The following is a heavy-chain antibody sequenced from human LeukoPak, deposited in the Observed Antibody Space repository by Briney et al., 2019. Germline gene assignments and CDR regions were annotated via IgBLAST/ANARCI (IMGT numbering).Heavy chain of an antibody. CDR3: ARVTEDYYDSSGYYPPYYFDY. CDR2: IFHGGNT. CDR1: GASISSNNW. D-gene: IGHD3-22*01. V-gene: IGHV4-4*02. J-gene: IGHJ4*02. Sequence: SGTLSLTCDVSGASISSNNWWSWVRQPPGQGLEWIGEIFHGGNTNYNPSLKSRVTISVDTSKNQFSLKLSSVTAADTAVYYCARVTEDYYDSSGYYPPYYFDYWGQGTLVTVSS.